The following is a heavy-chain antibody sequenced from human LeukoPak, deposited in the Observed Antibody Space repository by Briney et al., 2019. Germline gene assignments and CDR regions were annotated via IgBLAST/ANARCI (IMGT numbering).Heavy chain of an antibody. V-gene: IGHV3-66*01. CDR1: GFTVSSNY. Sequence: PGGSLRLSCAASGFTVSSNYMSWVRQAPGKGLEWVSVLYSGGNTYYADSVQGRFTISRDDSRNTLYLQMNSLRVEDTAVYYCATEGFRGVLFHIWGQGTVVTASS. CDR3: ATEGFRGVLFHI. D-gene: IGHD3-10*01. J-gene: IGHJ3*02. CDR2: LYSGGNT.